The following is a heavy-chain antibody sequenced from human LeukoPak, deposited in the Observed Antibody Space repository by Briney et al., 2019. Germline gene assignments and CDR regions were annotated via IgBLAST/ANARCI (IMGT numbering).Heavy chain of an antibody. J-gene: IGHJ4*02. CDR2: IIPILGTA. CDR3: ARGPDYGDYFDY. V-gene: IGHV1-69*06. D-gene: IGHD4-17*01. Sequence: ASVKVSCKASGGTFSSYAISWVRQAPGQGLEWMGGIIPILGTANYAQKFQGRVTITADKSTSTAYMELSSLRPEDTAVYYCARGPDYGDYFDYWGQGTLVTVSS. CDR1: GGTFSSYA.